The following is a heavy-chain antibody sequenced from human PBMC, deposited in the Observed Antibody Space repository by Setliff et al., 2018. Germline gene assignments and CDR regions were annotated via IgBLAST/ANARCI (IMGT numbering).Heavy chain of an antibody. V-gene: IGHV4-61*09. CDR2: IQTSGTT. CDR3: AREDGPNYYYYYMDI. J-gene: IGHJ6*03. D-gene: IGHD2-8*01. Sequence: PSETLSLTCTVSGGSISSGNYYWSWIRQPAGKGLEWIGHIQTSGTTNYNPSLKSRVTISVDTSKNQFSLKLSAVTAADTAVYFCAREDGPNYYYYYMDIWGKRTTVTVSS. CDR1: GGSISSGNYY.